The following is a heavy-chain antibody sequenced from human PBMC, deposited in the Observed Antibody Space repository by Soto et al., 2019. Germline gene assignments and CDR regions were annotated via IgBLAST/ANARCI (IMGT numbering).Heavy chain of an antibody. D-gene: IGHD3-3*01. CDR3: ARSHYDFPMGYYYGMDV. V-gene: IGHV1-69*12. CDR2: IIPIFGTA. J-gene: IGHJ6*02. CDR1: GGTFSSYV. Sequence: QVQLVQSGAEVKKPGSSVKVSCKASGGTFSSYVISWVRQAPGQGLEWMGGIIPIFGTANYAQKFQGRVTITADESTSTAYMELSSLRSEDTAVYYCARSHYDFPMGYYYGMDVWGQGTTVTVSS.